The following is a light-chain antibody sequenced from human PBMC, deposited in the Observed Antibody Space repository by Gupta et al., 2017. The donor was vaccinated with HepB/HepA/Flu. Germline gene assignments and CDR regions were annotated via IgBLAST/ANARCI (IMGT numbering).Light chain of an antibody. CDR1: SRRGYY. V-gene: IGLV3-19*01. J-gene: IGLJ2*01. Sequence: SSELTQDPAVSVVLGQTVRITFQGDSRRGYYATLYQKKPGQAPLLVIYGKNDRPSGIPDRFSGYNSGNTASLTITRAQAEDEADYYGDSGDTSGKHLGLFGGGTKLTV. CDR3: DSGDTSGKHLGL. CDR2: GKN.